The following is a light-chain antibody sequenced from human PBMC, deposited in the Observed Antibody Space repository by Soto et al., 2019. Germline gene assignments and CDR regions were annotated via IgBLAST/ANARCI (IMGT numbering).Light chain of an antibody. CDR2: GAS. CDR1: QSVSSN. J-gene: IGKJ1*01. CDR3: QQYNNWPPGT. V-gene: IGKV3-15*01. Sequence: EIVMTQSPATLSVSPGERATLSCRASQSVSSNLAWYQQKPGQAPRLLIYGASTRATGIPARFSGSGSGTEFTLIISSLQSEDFAVYYCQQYNNWPPGTFGQGTKVEI.